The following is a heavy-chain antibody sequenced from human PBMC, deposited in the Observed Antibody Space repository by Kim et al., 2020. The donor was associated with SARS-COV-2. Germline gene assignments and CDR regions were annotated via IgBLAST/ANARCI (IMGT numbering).Heavy chain of an antibody. Sequence: RFTISRHNSKNTLYLQMNSLRAEDTAVYYCARAGGYCSGGSCFGGDWFDPWGQGTLVTVSS. V-gene: IGHV3-53*04. J-gene: IGHJ5*02. D-gene: IGHD2-15*01. CDR3: ARAGGYCSGGSCFGGDWFDP.